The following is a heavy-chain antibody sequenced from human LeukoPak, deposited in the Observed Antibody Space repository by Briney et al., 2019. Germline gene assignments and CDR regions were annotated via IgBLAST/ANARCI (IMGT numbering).Heavy chain of an antibody. Sequence: GGSLRLSCAASGFTISSNYMNWVRQAPGKGLEWVSVISTGGSAYYANSVKGRFTISRDYSKNTLYLQMNSLRAEDTAVYYCARVSGYSGYDTLNYWGQGTLVTVSS. J-gene: IGHJ4*02. V-gene: IGHV3-66*01. D-gene: IGHD5-12*01. CDR3: ARVSGYSGYDTLNY. CDR1: GFTISSNY. CDR2: ISTGGSA.